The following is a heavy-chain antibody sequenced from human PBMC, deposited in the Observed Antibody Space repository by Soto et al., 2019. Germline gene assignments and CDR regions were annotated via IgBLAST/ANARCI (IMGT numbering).Heavy chain of an antibody. CDR3: GSAAHGQRRAV. CDR2: IANKGDGYTT. J-gene: IGHJ6*02. CDR1: GFTFSAHY. V-gene: IGHV3-72*01. Sequence: GWSLRLSCAASGFTFSAHYMDWVRQAPGKGLEWVGLIANKGDGYTTAYAASVRCRFTVSRDDSRNSLYLQINSLKLEYTAVYYSGSAAHGQRRAVSGQGSTVIGAS. D-gene: IGHD3-10*01.